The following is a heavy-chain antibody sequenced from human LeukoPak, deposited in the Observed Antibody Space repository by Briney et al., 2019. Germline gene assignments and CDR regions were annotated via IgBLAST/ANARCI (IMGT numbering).Heavy chain of an antibody. CDR3: ARLKWGTGFGGRGRSYMDV. D-gene: IGHD3-16*01. J-gene: IGHJ6*03. CDR2: IYYSGST. Sequence: SETLCLTCTVSGGSISSSSYYWGWIRQPPGKGLEWIGSIYYSGSTYYNPSLKSRVTISVDTSKNQFSLKLSSVTAADTAVYYCARLKWGTGFGGRGRSYMDVWGKGTTVTVSS. CDR1: GGSISSSSYY. V-gene: IGHV4-39*01.